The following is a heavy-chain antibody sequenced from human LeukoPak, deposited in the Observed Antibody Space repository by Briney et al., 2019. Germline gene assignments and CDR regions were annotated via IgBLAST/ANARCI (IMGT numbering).Heavy chain of an antibody. CDR3: ARGLRGYVVLDY. CDR1: GGSFSGYY. D-gene: IGHD6-25*01. CDR2: INHSGST. V-gene: IGHV4-34*01. Sequence: SETLSLTCAVYGGSFSGYYWSWIRQPPGKGLEWIGEINHSGSTNYNPSLKSRVTISVDTSKNQFSLKLSSVTAADTAVYYCARGLRGYVVLDYWGQGTLVTVSS. J-gene: IGHJ4*02.